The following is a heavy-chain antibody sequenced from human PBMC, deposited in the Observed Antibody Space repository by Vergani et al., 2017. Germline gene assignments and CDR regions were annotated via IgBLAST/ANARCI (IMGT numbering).Heavy chain of an antibody. CDR3: ARHTTTAKLPFYYYYYMDV. CDR2: IYPGDSDT. Sequence: EVQLVQSGAEVKKPGESLKISCKGSGYSFTSYWIGCVRQMTGRGLEWWGSIYPGDSDTRYSPSFEGQVTISAAKSITTAYLQWSSLKASDTAMYYCARHTTTAKLPFYYYYYMDVWGKGTTVTVSS. J-gene: IGHJ6*03. D-gene: IGHD1-1*01. V-gene: IGHV5-51*01. CDR1: GYSFTSYW.